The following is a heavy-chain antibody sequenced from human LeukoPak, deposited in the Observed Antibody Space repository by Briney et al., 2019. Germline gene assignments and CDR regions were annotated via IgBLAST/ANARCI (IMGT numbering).Heavy chain of an antibody. CDR3: ARHPSMTTALFDY. CDR2: VYYSGST. Sequence: SETLSLTCTVSGGSIGSSSYYWGWIRQPPGKGLEWIGSVYYSGSTYYNPSLKSRITISVDTSKNQFSLKLSSVTAADTAVYYCARHPSMTTALFDYWGQGTLVTVSS. J-gene: IGHJ4*02. V-gene: IGHV4-39*01. D-gene: IGHD4-17*01. CDR1: GGSIGSSSYY.